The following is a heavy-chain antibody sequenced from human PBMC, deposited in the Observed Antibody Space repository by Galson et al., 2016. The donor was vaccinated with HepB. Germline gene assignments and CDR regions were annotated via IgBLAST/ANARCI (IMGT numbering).Heavy chain of an antibody. D-gene: IGHD2-2*01. CDR2: IYDSGGT. V-gene: IGHV4-59*01. J-gene: IGHJ6*02. CDR3: VRDNDSTPYYYYGMDV. Sequence: ETLSLTCAVSGDSISESWWSWIRQPPGKGLEWIGYIYDSGGTKYNPSLKNRVTISLDTSKNQFSLKLSSVTAADTAVYYCVRDNDSTPYYYYGMDVWGQGITVTVSS. CDR1: GDSISESW.